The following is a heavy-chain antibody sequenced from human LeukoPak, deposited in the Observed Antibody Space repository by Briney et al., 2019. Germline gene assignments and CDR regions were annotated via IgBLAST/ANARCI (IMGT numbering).Heavy chain of an antibody. CDR2: INPNSGGT. CDR1: GYTFTGYY. J-gene: IGHJ6*02. CDR3: ARALSTYINYYYYYGMDV. Sequence: ASVKVSCKASGYTFTGYYMHWVRQAPGQGLEWMGWINPNSGGTNYAQKFQGWVTMTRDTSTSTVYMELSSLRSEDTAVYYCARALSTYINYYYYYGMDVWGQGTTVTVSS. D-gene: IGHD1-1*01. V-gene: IGHV1-2*04.